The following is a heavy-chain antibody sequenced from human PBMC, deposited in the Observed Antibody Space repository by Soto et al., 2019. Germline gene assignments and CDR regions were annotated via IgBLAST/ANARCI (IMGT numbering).Heavy chain of an antibody. D-gene: IGHD2-15*01. CDR3: AADGGG. CDR2: IVVGSGDT. Sequence: QMQLVQSGPEVKKPGNSVKVSCRASAFTFTTSAVQWVRQARGQRLEWIGWIVVGSGDTNYAQKFHQRVTFSRDMSTATLYMELSSLRSEDTAVYYCAADGGGWGQGTLVTVSS. J-gene: IGHJ4*02. CDR1: AFTFTTSA. V-gene: IGHV1-58*01.